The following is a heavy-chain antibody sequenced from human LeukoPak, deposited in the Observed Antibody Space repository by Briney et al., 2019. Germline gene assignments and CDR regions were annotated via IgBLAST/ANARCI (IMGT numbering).Heavy chain of an antibody. J-gene: IGHJ4*02. CDR2: MNPNSGNT. Sequence: ASVEVPCKASGYTFTSYDINWVRQATGQGLEWMGWMNPNSGNTGYAQKFQGRVTMTRNTSISTAYMELSSLRSEDTAVYYCARGRSAGLYFDYWGQGTLVTVSS. CDR3: ARGRSAGLYFDY. CDR1: GYTFTSYD. D-gene: IGHD3-10*01. V-gene: IGHV1-8*01.